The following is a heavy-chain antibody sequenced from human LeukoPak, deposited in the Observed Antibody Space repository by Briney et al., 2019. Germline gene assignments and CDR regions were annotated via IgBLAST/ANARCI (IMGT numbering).Heavy chain of an antibody. CDR3: ARDLRFFSL. CDR2: IYYSGST. CDR1: GYSISTGYY. V-gene: IGHV4-38-2*02. D-gene: IGHD3-3*01. J-gene: IGHJ4*02. Sequence: NPSETLSLTCTVSGYSISTGYYWDWVRQPPGEGLEWIGSIYYSGSTYYNPSLKGRVTISRDTSKNQFSLTLSSVTAADTAVYYCARDLRFFSLWGQGTLVTVSS.